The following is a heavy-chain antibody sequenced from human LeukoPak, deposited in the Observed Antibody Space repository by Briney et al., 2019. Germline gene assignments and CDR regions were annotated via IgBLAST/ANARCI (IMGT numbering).Heavy chain of an antibody. J-gene: IGHJ4*02. CDR2: IRHDGSHQ. V-gene: IGHV3-30*02. Sequence: GGSLRLSCAASGFRLNSYGMHWVRQAPGKGLEWVSFIRHDGSHQYYAGSVKGRFTISRDTSKNTLYLQMNRLRAEDTAVYYCAKDQGKRGLRGYSGYGFDYWGQGTLVTVSS. D-gene: IGHD5-12*01. CDR1: GFRLNSYG. CDR3: AKDQGKRGLRGYSGYGFDY.